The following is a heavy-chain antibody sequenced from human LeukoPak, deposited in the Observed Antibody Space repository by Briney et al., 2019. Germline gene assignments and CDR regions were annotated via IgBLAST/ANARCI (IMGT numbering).Heavy chain of an antibody. CDR1: GFTFSSYS. V-gene: IGHV3-21*01. J-gene: IGHJ4*02. D-gene: IGHD3-16*01. CDR2: ISSSSSYI. CDR3: ARERSGGGDY. Sequence: GGSLRLSCAASGFTFSSYSMNWVRQAPGKGMEWVSSISSSSSYIYYADSVKGRFTISRDNAKNSLYLQMNSLRAEDTAVYYCARERSGGGDYWGQGTLVTVSS.